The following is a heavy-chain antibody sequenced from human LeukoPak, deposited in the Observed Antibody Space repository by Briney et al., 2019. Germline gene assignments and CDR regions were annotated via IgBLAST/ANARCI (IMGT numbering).Heavy chain of an antibody. CDR1: GGSISSGGYY. CDR2: IYDSGST. V-gene: IGHV4-61*08. J-gene: IGHJ4*02. CDR3: ARGRGGYIYGLQESEAY. D-gene: IGHD5-18*01. Sequence: PSETLSLTCTVSGGSISSGGYYWSWIRQPPGKGLEWIGYIYDSGSTDYNPSLKSRVTISVDTSKTQFSLRLSSVTAADTAVYYCARGRGGYIYGLQESEAYWGQGTLVTVSS.